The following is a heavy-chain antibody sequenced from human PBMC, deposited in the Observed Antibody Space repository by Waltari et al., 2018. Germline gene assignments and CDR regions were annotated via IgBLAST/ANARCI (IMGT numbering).Heavy chain of an antibody. CDR2: ISTSVST. V-gene: IGHV4-61*02. J-gene: IGHJ4*02. D-gene: IGHD3-10*01. CDR3: ARDMVRGVITPSY. Sequence: QVQLQESGTGLVKPAQTLSLTCTVSGGSISSGSYYWSWIGQPAGKGLEWIGRISTSVSTNSNPSLKSRVTISVDTSKNQFSLKLSSVPAAATAVYYCARDMVRGVITPSYWGQGTLVTFSS. CDR1: GGSISSGSYY.